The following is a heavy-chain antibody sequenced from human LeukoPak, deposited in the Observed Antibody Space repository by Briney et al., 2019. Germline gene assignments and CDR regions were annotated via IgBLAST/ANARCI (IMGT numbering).Heavy chain of an antibody. V-gene: IGHV1-24*01. CDR2: FDPEDGET. J-gene: IGHJ4*02. D-gene: IGHD3-22*01. CDR3: ATADYDSSGYCLFDY. CDR1: GYTLTELS. Sequence: ASVKVSCKVSGYTLTELSMHWVRQAPGKGLEWMGGFDPEDGETIYAQKFQGRVTMTEDTSTDTAYMELSSLRSEDTAVYYCATADYDSSGYCLFDYWGQGTLVTVSS.